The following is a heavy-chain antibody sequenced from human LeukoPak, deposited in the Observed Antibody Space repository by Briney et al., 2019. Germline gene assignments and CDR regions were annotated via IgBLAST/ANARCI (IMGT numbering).Heavy chain of an antibody. CDR2: IIPIFGTA. D-gene: IGHD3-9*01. J-gene: IGHJ4*02. Sequence: SVKVSCKASGGTFSSYAISWVRQAPGQGLEWMGGIIPIFGTANYAQKFQGRVTITADESTSTAYMELSSLRSEDTAVYYCARVGRFDWLPDYWGQGTLVTVSS. CDR3: ARVGRFDWLPDY. V-gene: IGHV1-69*01. CDR1: GGTFSSYA.